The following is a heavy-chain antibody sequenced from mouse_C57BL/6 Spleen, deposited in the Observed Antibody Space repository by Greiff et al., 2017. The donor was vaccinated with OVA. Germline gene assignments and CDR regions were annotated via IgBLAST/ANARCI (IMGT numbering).Heavy chain of an antibody. V-gene: IGHV5-17*01. CDR3: ARLYSPFAY. D-gene: IGHD2-1*01. CDR2: ISSGSSTI. CDR1: GFTFSDYG. J-gene: IGHJ3*01. Sequence: EVQLVESGGGLVKPGGSLKLSCAASGFTFSDYGMHWVRQAPEKGLEWVAYISSGSSTIYYADTVKGRFTISRDNAKNTLFLQMTSLRSEDTAMYYCARLYSPFAYWGQGTLVTVSA.